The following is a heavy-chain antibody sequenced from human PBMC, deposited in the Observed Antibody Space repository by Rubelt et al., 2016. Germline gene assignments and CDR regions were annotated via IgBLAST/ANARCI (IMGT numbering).Heavy chain of an antibody. Sequence: QVQLQESGPGLVKPSETLSLTCTVSGGSISSYYWSWIRQPPGKGLEWIGYIYYSGSTNYNPSLKSRVTRSVGTSKNQFSRKLSSVTAADTAGYYCARGKGGNSYYYYYYMDVWGKGTTVTVSS. CDR3: ARGKGGNSYYYYYYMDV. V-gene: IGHV4-59*12. CDR2: IYYSGST. D-gene: IGHD4-23*01. J-gene: IGHJ6*03. CDR1: GGSISSYY.